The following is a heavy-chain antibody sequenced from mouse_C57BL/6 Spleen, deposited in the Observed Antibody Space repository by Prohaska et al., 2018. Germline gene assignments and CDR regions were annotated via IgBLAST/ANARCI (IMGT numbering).Heavy chain of an antibody. CDR1: GYTFTSYW. CDR3: ARTGSNGGYYFDY. D-gene: IGHD4-1*01. J-gene: IGHJ2*01. V-gene: IGHV1-72*01. Sequence: QVQLQQPGAELVKPGASVKLSCKPSGYTFTSYWMHWVQQRPGRGPEWIGRIDPNSGGTKYNEKVKSKATLTVDKASSTAYMQLSSLTSEDAAVDYCARTGSNGGYYFDYWGQGTTLTVSS. CDR2: IDPNSGGT.